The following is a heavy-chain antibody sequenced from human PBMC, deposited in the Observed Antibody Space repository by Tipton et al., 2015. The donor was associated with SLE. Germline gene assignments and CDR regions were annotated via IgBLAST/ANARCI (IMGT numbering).Heavy chain of an antibody. CDR1: GFTFSSYS. J-gene: IGHJ4*02. CDR2: INEDGSEK. CDR3: ARDFVVVTATLDY. V-gene: IGHV3-7*03. Sequence: SLRLSCAASGFTFSSYSMNWVRQAPGKGLEWVANINEDGSEKYYVDSVKGRFTISRDNAKNSLFLQMNSLRAEDTAVYYCARDFVVVTATLDYWGQGTLVTVSS. D-gene: IGHD2-21*02.